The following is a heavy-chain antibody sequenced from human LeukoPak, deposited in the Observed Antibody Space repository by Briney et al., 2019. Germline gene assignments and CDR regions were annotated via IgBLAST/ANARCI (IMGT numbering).Heavy chain of an antibody. CDR3: ANELRPNDY. CDR1: GLTFSNRA. CDR2: ISISGNKI. Sequence: GGSLRLSCVVSGLTFSNRAMTWVRQAPGKALEWVSSISISGNKILYADSVKSRFTISRDNSKNTLFLQMNSLQTEDTGVYFCANELRPNDYWGQGTLVTVS. D-gene: IGHD4-17*01. J-gene: IGHJ4*02. V-gene: IGHV3-23*01.